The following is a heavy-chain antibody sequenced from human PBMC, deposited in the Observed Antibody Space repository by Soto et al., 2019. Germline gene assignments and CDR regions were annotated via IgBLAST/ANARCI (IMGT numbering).Heavy chain of an antibody. CDR2: IYPGDHET. CDR3: ARSPRSSPYFDY. J-gene: IGHJ4*02. D-gene: IGHD6-13*01. V-gene: IGHV5-51*01. Sequence: PGESLKISCQGSGYTFSNFWIGWVRQLPGKGLEWMGIIYPGDHETRYSPSFHGKVTLSVDKSINTAYLQWNSLEASDSAFYFCARSPRSSPYFDYWGQGALVTVSS. CDR1: GYTFSNFW.